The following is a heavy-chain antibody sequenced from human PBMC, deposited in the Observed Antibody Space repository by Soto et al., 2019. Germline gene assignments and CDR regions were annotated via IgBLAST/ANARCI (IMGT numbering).Heavy chain of an antibody. CDR2: IYYDGST. CDR3: ARHRHENYYDSSGYPPGFDY. Sequence: PSETLSLTCTVSGASISSSSFYWGWIRQPPGKGLESIANIYYDGSTYYNPSLKSRVTISFHTSKNQFSLKLSSVTAADTAVYYCARHRHENYYDSSGYPPGFDYWGQGTLVTVSS. J-gene: IGHJ4*02. CDR1: GASISSSSFY. D-gene: IGHD3-22*01. V-gene: IGHV4-39*01.